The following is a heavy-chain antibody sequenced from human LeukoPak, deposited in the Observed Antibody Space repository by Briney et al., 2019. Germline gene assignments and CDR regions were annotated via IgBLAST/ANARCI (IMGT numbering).Heavy chain of an antibody. V-gene: IGHV3-53*05. CDR1: GFTVSSNY. J-gene: IGHJ5*02. CDR3: ARALYSSSSWFDP. D-gene: IGHD6-13*01. CDR2: IYSGGST. Sequence: PGGSLRLSCAASGFTVSSNYMSWVRQAPGKGLEWVSVIYSGGSTYYADSVKGRFTISRDNSKNTLYLQMGSLRAEDMAVYYCARALYSSSSWFDPWGQGTLVTVSS.